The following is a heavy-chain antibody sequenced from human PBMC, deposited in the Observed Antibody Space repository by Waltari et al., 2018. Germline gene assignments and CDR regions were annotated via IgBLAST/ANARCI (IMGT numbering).Heavy chain of an antibody. CDR1: GFSFSASG. CDR2: MSFDGYNK. D-gene: IGHD1-1*01. CDR3: AKETQSDGNAGLEF. J-gene: IGHJ4*02. V-gene: IGHV3-30*18. Sequence: HVQIVESGGAVVQPGRSLRLSCAASGFSFSASGMHWVRQAPGKGVEWLALMSFDGYNKFYVDSVQGRFTISRDNSKNLMYLEMRDLRSEDTATYYCAKETQSDGNAGLEFWGQGTVVTVSS.